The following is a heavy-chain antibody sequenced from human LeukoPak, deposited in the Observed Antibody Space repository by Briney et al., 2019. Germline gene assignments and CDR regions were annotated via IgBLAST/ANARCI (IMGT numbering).Heavy chain of an antibody. D-gene: IGHD3-16*02. CDR1: GFTFSSYG. CDR2: ISYDGSNK. V-gene: IGHV3-30*03. Sequence: GSLRLSCAASGFTFSSYGMHWVRQAPGKGLEWVAVISYDGSNKYYADSVKGRFTISRDISKNTLYLQMNSLRGEDTAIYYCARYPDFYYAMDVWGQGTTVTVSS. CDR3: ARYPDFYYAMDV. J-gene: IGHJ6*02.